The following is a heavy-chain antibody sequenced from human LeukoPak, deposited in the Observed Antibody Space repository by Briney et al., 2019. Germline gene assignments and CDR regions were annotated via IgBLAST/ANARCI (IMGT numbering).Heavy chain of an antibody. CDR2: IYSGGST. V-gene: IGHV3-53*01. Sequence: GSLRLSCAASGFAFSSYSMNWVRQVPGKGLEWVSVIYSGGSTYYADSVKGRFTISRDNSKNTLYLQMNSLRAEDTAVYYCARDVNRVYGMDVWGQGTTVTVSS. D-gene: IGHD2/OR15-2a*01. CDR1: GFAFSSYS. CDR3: ARDVNRVYGMDV. J-gene: IGHJ6*02.